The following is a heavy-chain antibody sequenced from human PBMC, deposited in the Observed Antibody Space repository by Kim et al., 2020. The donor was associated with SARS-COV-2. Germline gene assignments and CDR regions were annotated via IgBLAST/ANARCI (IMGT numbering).Heavy chain of an antibody. J-gene: IGHJ5*02. CDR1: GYTFTDYY. CDR2: INPNSGAT. V-gene: IGHV1-2*02. Sequence: ASVKVSCKASGYTFTDYYLHWVRQAPGQGLEWVGWINPNSGATNYAQKFQGRVTMTRDTSIGTAYMELSRLISDDTAVYYCARDWDFARFDPWGQGTLVTVSS. CDR3: ARDWDFARFDP. D-gene: IGHD3-3*01.